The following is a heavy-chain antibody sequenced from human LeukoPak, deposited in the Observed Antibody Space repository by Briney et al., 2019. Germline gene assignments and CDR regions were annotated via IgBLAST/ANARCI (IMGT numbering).Heavy chain of an antibody. V-gene: IGHV4-39*07. CDR2: IYYSGST. J-gene: IGHJ3*02. CDR3: ARGSVLRFLEWTWSARQNAFDI. D-gene: IGHD3-3*01. CDR1: GGSISSSSYY. Sequence: SETLSLTCTVSGGSISSSSYYWGWIRQPPGKGLEWIGNIYYSGSTNYNPSLKSRVTISVDTSKNQFSLKLSSVTAADTAVYYCARGSVLRFLEWTWSARQNAFDIWGQGTMVTVSS.